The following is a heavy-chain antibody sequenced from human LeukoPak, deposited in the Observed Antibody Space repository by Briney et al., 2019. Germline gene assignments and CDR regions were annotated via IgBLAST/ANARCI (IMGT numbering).Heavy chain of an antibody. V-gene: IGHV3-21*01. Sequence: GGSPRLSCAASGFTFSSYSMNWVRQAPGKGLEWVSSISSSSSYIYYADSVKGRFTISRDNAKNSLYLQMNSLRAEDTAVYYCAKSMVRGVIGAFDIWGQGTMVTVSS. D-gene: IGHD3-10*01. CDR1: GFTFSSYS. CDR2: ISSSSSYI. J-gene: IGHJ3*02. CDR3: AKSMVRGVIGAFDI.